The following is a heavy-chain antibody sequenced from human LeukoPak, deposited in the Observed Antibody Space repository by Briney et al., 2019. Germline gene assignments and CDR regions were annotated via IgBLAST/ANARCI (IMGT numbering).Heavy chain of an antibody. CDR1: GGSISSGDYY. Sequence: SETLSLTCTVSGGSISSGDYYWSWIRQPPGKGLEWIGYIYYSGSTYYNPSLKSRVTISVDTSKNQFSLKLSSVTAADTAVYYCAREVGQLDTHPLILGISSGYYFDYWGQGTLVTVSS. CDR3: AREVGQLDTHPLILGISSGYYFDY. CDR2: IYYSGST. D-gene: IGHD6-13*01. V-gene: IGHV4-30-4*01. J-gene: IGHJ4*02.